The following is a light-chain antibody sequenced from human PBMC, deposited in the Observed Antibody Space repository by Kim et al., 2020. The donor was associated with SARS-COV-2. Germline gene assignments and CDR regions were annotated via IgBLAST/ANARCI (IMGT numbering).Light chain of an antibody. CDR3: QSYDSSLSGWV. J-gene: IGLJ3*02. V-gene: IGLV1-40*01. CDR1: SSNIGAGYD. Sequence: QSVLTQPPSVSGAPGQRVTISCTGSSSNIGAGYDVHWYQQLPGTAPKLLIYDNSNRPSGVPDRFSGSKSGTSASLVITGLQAEDEADYYCQSYDSSLSGWVFGGGTKLTVL. CDR2: DNS.